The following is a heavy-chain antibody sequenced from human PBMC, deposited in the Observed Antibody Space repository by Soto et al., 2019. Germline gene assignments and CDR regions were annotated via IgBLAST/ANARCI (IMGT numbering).Heavy chain of an antibody. Sequence: QITLKESGPTLVKPTQTLTLTCTVSGFSLNTYGVGVGWIRQPPGKALEWLALIYWDDDKRYSPSLKSRLTTTKHTSKSQLVLKMTNMDPVDTVTYYRARARGSWGAYYFDYWGQGTLVTVSS. CDR1: GFSLNTYGVG. D-gene: IGHD3-16*01. J-gene: IGHJ4*02. CDR2: IYWDDDK. V-gene: IGHV2-5*02. CDR3: ARARGSWGAYYFDY.